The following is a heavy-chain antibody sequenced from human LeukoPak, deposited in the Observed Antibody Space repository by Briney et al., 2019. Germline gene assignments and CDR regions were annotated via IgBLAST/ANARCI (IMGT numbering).Heavy chain of an antibody. CDR2: IYYSGST. V-gene: IGHV4-39*07. CDR3: ARDWGYGSGSARDY. D-gene: IGHD3-10*01. J-gene: IGHJ4*02. CDR1: GGSISSSSYY. Sequence: SETLSLTCTVSGGSISSSSYYWGWIRQPPGKGLEWIGSIYYSGSTYHNPSLKSRVTISVDTSKNQFSLKLSSVTAADTAVYYCARDWGYGSGSARDYWGQGTLVTVSS.